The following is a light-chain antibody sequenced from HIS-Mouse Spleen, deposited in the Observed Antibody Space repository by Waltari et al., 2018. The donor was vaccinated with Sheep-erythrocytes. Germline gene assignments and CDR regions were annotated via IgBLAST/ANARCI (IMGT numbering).Light chain of an antibody. V-gene: IGLV1-40*01. CDR2: GNS. Sequence: QSVLTQPPSVSGAPGQRVTISCPGSSSNLGAGYHVHWYQQLPGTAPKLLIYGNSNRPSGVPDRFSGSKSGTSASLAITGLQAEDEADYYCQSYDSSLSGWVFGGGTKLTVL. J-gene: IGLJ3*02. CDR1: SSNLGAGYH. CDR3: QSYDSSLSGWV.